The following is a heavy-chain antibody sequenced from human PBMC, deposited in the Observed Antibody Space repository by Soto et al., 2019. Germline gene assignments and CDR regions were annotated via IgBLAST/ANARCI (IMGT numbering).Heavy chain of an antibody. Sequence: PSQTLSLTCAISGDSTSSNSAAWNWIRQSPSRGFEWLGRTYYRSRWYHDYAVSVKSRIIINPDTSKNQVSLQLNSVTPDDTAVNYCASYRYDYWGQGTVVTVSS. J-gene: IGHJ4*02. D-gene: IGHD4-4*01. V-gene: IGHV6-1*01. CDR2: TYYRSRWYH. CDR1: GDSTSSNSAA. CDR3: ASYRYDY.